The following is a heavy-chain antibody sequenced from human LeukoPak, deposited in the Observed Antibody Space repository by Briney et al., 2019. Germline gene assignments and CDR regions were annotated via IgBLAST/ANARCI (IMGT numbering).Heavy chain of an antibody. CDR1: EFTVSSNS. CDR3: AGGHSSGSYFNAYHL. J-gene: IGHJ3*01. D-gene: IGHD3-22*01. Sequence: GGSLRLSCAASEFTVSSNSMSWVRQAPGKGLEWVSGVYSGGSTFYADSVKGRFIISRDSSRNTLYLQMNTLRAEDTAVYYCAGGHSSGSYFNAYHLWGQGTMVTVSS. V-gene: IGHV3-53*01. CDR2: VYSGGST.